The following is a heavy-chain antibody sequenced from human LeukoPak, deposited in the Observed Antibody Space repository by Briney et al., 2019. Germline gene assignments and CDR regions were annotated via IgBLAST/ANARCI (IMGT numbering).Heavy chain of an antibody. CDR1: GFTFSNAW. V-gene: IGHV3-15*01. J-gene: IGHJ3*02. CDR2: IKTKTDGGTT. Sequence: GGSLRLSCAGSGFTFSNAWMTWVRQAPGKGLEWVGRIKTKTDGGTTDYAAPVKGRFTISRDDSRNTLYLQMNSLRTEDTAVYYCARARGIAARRGAFDIWGQGTMVTVSS. D-gene: IGHD6-6*01. CDR3: ARARGIAARRGAFDI.